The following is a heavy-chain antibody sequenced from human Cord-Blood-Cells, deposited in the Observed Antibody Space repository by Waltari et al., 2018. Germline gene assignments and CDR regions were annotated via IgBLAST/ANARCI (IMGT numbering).Heavy chain of an antibody. CDR3: ARDQPAYSSSFDY. CDR1: GYTFPRHS. V-gene: IGHV1-46*01. D-gene: IGHD6-6*01. Sequence: QVQLVQSGAEVKKPGASVKVSCKASGYTFPRHSMHWVRKAPGQGLAWMGIINPSGGSTSYAQKFQGRVTMTRDTSTSTVYMELSSLRSEDTAVYYCARDQPAYSSSFDYWGQGTLVTVSS. J-gene: IGHJ4*02. CDR2: INPSGGST.